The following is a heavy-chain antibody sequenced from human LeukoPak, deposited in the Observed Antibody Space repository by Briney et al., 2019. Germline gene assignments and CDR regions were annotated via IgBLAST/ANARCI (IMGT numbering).Heavy chain of an antibody. CDR1: GFTFSNYG. Sequence: GGSLRLSCAASGFTFSNYGMHWVRQAPGKGLEWVAVIWYDGGNKYYADSVKGRFTTSRDNSKNTLYLQMNSLRAEDTAVYYCARDRRDDYNLGYWGQGTLVTVSS. CDR2: IWYDGGNK. J-gene: IGHJ4*02. CDR3: ARDRRDDYNLGY. V-gene: IGHV3-33*01. D-gene: IGHD5-24*01.